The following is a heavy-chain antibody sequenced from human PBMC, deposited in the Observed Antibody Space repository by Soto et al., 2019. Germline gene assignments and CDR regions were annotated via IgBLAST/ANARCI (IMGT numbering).Heavy chain of an antibody. CDR2: IISGGSRV. V-gene: IGHV3-74*01. CDR3: ARERTSKGGMDV. CDR1: GFTFSNDW. J-gene: IGHJ6*02. Sequence: VGSLRLSCAASGFTFSNDWMNWVRQGPGKGLEWVSRIISGGSRVSYADSVKGRFTIARDNAKNKLYLEMHSLTAEDTAVYYCARERTSKGGMDVWGQGTTVTVSS.